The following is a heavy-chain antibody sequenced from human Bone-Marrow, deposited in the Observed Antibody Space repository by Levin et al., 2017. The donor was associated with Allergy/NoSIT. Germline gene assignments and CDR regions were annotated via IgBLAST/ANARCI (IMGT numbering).Heavy chain of an antibody. CDR1: GFSVMSNY. CDR3: ARDGVYMKGPREAFDI. V-gene: IGHV3-66*02. CDR2: IYSGGST. D-gene: IGHD2-2*02. Sequence: GESLKISCAASGFSVMSNYMSWVRQAPGKGLEWVSVIYSGGSTYYADSVKGRFTISRDNAKNTLYLQMNSRRAEDTAVYYCARDGVYMKGPREAFDIWGQGSMVTVSS. J-gene: IGHJ3*02.